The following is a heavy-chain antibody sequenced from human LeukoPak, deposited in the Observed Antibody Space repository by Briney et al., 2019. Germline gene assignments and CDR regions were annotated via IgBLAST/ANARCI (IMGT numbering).Heavy chain of an antibody. J-gene: IGHJ4*02. CDR1: GFTFSNNW. V-gene: IGHV3-74*01. CDR3: AMIKEG. Sequence: GGPLRLSCAASGFTFSNNWMNWVRQAPGKGLVWVSRINSDGRTTTYADSVKGRFIISRDNAKNTLYLQMNSLRAEDTAVYYCAMIKEGWGQGTLVTVSS. CDR2: INSDGRTT. D-gene: IGHD3-22*01.